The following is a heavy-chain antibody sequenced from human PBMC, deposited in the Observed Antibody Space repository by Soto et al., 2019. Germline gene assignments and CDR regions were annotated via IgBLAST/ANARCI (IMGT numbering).Heavy chain of an antibody. V-gene: IGHV3-23*01. Sequence: GALSLSCAASGFTFSSYAMSWVRQAPGKGLEWVSAISGSGGSTYYADSVKGRFTISRDNSKNTLYLQMNSLRAEDTAVYYCAKPPYSSSWYYWGQGTLVTVSS. D-gene: IGHD6-13*01. CDR2: ISGSGGST. J-gene: IGHJ4*02. CDR3: AKPPYSSSWYY. CDR1: GFTFSSYA.